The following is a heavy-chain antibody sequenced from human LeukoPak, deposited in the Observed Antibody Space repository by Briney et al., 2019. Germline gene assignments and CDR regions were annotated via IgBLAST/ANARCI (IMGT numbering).Heavy chain of an antibody. D-gene: IGHD3-10*01. CDR1: GGSISSYY. Sequence: SETLSLTCTVSGGSISSYYWSWIRQPAGKGLEWIGRIYTSGSTNYNPSLKSRVTMSVDTSKNQFSLKLSSVTAADTAVYYCARGSEGSSPYYYYYYMDVWGKGTTVTVSS. CDR3: ARGSEGSSPYYYYYYMDV. J-gene: IGHJ6*03. V-gene: IGHV4-4*07. CDR2: IYTSGST.